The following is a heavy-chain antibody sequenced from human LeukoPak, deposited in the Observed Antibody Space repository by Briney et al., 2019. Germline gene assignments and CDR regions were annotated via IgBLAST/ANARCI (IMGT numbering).Heavy chain of an antibody. CDR2: ISNSGDRT. Sequence: GGSLRLSCAASGFTVSSNYMSWVRQAPGKGLEWVSTISNSGDRTYYADSVKGRVTISRDDSKSTVYLQMNSLKAEDTATYFCAKDRGAIFGDVWGQGTTVSVSS. J-gene: IGHJ6*02. CDR1: GFTVSSNY. D-gene: IGHD3-3*01. V-gene: IGHV3-23*01. CDR3: AKDRGAIFGDV.